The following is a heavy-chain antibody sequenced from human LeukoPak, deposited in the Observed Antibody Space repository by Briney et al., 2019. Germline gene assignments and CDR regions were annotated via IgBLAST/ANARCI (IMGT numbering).Heavy chain of an antibody. CDR3: ARGYGDYGVYFDY. CDR2: VYSSGST. CDR1: GFTVSSYY. J-gene: IGHJ4*02. Sequence: PGGSLSLSCAASGFTVSSYYMTWVRQAPGKGLEWVSIVYSSGSTNYANSVKGRFTISRDKSKNTLYLQMNSLRVEDTAVYYCARGYGDYGVYFDYWGQGTLVTVSS. D-gene: IGHD4-17*01. V-gene: IGHV3-66*01.